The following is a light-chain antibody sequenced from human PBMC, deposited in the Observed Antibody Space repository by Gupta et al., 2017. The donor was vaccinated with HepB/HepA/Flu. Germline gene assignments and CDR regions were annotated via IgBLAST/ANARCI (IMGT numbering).Light chain of an antibody. CDR1: QSISSY. V-gene: IGKV1-39*01. Sequence: IQMTHSPSSPSASVGDRVTITCRASQSISSYLNWYQQKPGKAPKLLIYAASSLQSGVPSRFSGSGSGTDFTLTISSLQPEDFATYYCQQSYSTLLTFGPGTKVEIK. CDR2: AAS. J-gene: IGKJ3*01. CDR3: QQSYSTLLT.